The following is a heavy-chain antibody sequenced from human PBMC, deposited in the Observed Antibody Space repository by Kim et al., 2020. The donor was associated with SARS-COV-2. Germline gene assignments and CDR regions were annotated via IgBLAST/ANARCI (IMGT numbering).Heavy chain of an antibody. V-gene: IGHV4-34*01. CDR3: ARTYYGFDS. D-gene: IGHD3-22*01. CDR1: DGSFSDYF. J-gene: IGHJ4*02. Sequence: SETLSLTCAVYDGSFSDYFWSWIRQPPGEGLEWIAEIHHSGNTNYNPSLKSRVTISVDTSKKQISLKVFSVTAADTAVYYCARTYYGFDSWGPGTPVTV. CDR2: IHHSGNT.